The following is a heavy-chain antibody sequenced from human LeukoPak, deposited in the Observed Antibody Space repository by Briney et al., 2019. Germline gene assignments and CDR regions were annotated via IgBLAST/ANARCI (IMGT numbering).Heavy chain of an antibody. D-gene: IGHD3-10*01. CDR2: IIPIFGTA. CDR3: ARDTGYYYGSGRPADAFDI. V-gene: IGHV1-69*05. CDR1: GGTFSSYA. J-gene: IGHJ3*02. Sequence: SVKVSCKASGGTFSSYAISWVRQAPGQGHEWMGRIIPIFGTANYAQKFQGRVTITTDESTSTAYMELSSLRSEDTAVYYCARDTGYYYGSGRPADAFDIWGQGTMVTVSS.